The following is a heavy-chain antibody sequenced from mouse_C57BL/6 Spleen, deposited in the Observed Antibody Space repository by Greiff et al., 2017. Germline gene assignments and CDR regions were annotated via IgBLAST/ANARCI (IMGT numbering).Heavy chain of an antibody. CDR1: GYSITSGYY. D-gene: IGHD1-1*02. Sequence: ESGPGLVKPSQSLSLTCSVTGYSITSGYYWNWIRQFPGNKLEWMGYISYDGSNNYNPSLKNRISITRDTSKNQFFLKLNSVTTEATAASYGAREVYGSNWYFDVWGTGTTVTVSS. CDR3: AREVYGSNWYFDV. V-gene: IGHV3-6*01. J-gene: IGHJ1*03. CDR2: ISYDGSN.